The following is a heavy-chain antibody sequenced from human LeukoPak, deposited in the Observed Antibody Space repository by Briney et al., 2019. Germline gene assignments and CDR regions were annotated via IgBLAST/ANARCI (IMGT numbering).Heavy chain of an antibody. CDR2: ISGYNGNT. CDR1: GYSFNSYG. J-gene: IGHJ4*02. D-gene: IGHD3-10*01. CDR3: ARDFHYYGSGSYYHAIDY. V-gene: IGHV1-18*01. Sequence: ASVKVSCKTSGYSFNSYGISWVRQAPGQGPEWMGWISGYNGNTNYAQKFLGRVTMTTDTSTSTVYMELRSLRSDDTAVYYCARDFHYYGSGSYYHAIDYWGQGTPVTVSS.